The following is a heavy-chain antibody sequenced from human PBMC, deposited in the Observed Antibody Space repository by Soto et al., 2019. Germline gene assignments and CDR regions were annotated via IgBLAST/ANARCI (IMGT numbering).Heavy chain of an antibody. Sequence: SKTLSLTCTVSGGSISSGGYYWSWIRQHPGKGLEWIGYIYYSGSTYYNPSLKSRVTISVDTSKNQFSLKLSSVTAADTAVYYCARGFTGFRYGMDVWGQGTTVTVSS. J-gene: IGHJ6*02. CDR1: GGSISSGGYY. CDR3: ARGFTGFRYGMDV. D-gene: IGHD3-10*01. V-gene: IGHV4-31*03. CDR2: IYYSGST.